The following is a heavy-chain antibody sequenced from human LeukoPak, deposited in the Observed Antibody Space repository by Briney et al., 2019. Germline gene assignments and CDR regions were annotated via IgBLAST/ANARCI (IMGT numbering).Heavy chain of an antibody. CDR3: ARGRCSSGWYHDY. D-gene: IGHD6-19*01. CDR1: GFTFSSYA. V-gene: IGHV3-30-3*01. J-gene: IGHJ4*02. Sequence: GGSLRLSCAASGFTFSSYAMHWVRQAPGKGLEWVAVISYDGSNKYYADSVKGRFTISRDNSKNTLYLQMNSLRAEDTAVYYCARGRCSSGWYHDYWGQGTLVTVSS. CDR2: ISYDGSNK.